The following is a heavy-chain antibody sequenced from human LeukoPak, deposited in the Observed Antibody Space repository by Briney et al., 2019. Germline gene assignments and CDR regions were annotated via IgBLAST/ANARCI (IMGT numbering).Heavy chain of an antibody. CDR2: VYYSGTI. CDR3: ARRRKVAATGDAFDV. D-gene: IGHD5-12*01. Sequence: SETLSLTCTVSGGSISSHYWSWIRQPPGKGLEWIGYVYYSGTINYNPSLKSRVTISVDTSKTHFSLKLNSVTAADTAVYYCARRRKVAATGDAFDVWGQGTVVTVSS. J-gene: IGHJ3*01. CDR1: GGSISSHY. V-gene: IGHV4-59*08.